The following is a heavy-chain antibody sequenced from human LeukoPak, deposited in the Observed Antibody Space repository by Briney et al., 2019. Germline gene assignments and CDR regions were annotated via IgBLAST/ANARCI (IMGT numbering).Heavy chain of an antibody. CDR3: ARQDGVGYVDY. CDR2: IYYSGST. Sequence: SETLSLTCTVSGGSISSHYWSWIRRPPGKGLEWIGYIYYSGSTNYNPSLKSRVTISVDTSKNQFSLKLSSVTAADTAVYYCARQDGVGYVDYWGQGTLVTVSS. J-gene: IGHJ4*02. V-gene: IGHV4-59*11. D-gene: IGHD5-24*01. CDR1: GGSISSHY.